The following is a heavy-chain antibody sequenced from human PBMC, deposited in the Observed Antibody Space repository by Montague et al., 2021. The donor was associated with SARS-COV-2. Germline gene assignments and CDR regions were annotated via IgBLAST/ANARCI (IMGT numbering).Heavy chain of an antibody. CDR1: GTSFSGYY. J-gene: IGHJ6*03. D-gene: IGHD3-10*01. CDR3: ARLRDGVVPSPILGVGPYYSYYYMDV. V-gene: IGHV4-34*01. Sequence: SETLSLTCAVHGTSFSGYYWNWIRQPPGKGLEWIGEINHSGSTKYNPSLKSRLTISADTSKNQFSLKLTSVAAADTAVYYCARLRDGVVPSPILGVGPYYSYYYMDVWGRGTTVTVSS. CDR2: INHSGST.